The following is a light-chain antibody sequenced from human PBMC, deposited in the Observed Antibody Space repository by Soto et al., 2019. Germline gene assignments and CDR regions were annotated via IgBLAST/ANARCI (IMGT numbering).Light chain of an antibody. J-gene: IGKJ4*01. CDR3: QQYGSSPLT. V-gene: IGKV3-20*01. CDR2: GAS. CDR1: QSVSSNY. Sequence: EIVLTQSPGTLSLSLGERATLSCRASQSVSSNYLAWYQQKPGQAPRVLIYGASSRATGIPDRFSGSGSGTDFTLTISRLEPEDFAVYYCQQYGSSPLTFGGGTKVDIK.